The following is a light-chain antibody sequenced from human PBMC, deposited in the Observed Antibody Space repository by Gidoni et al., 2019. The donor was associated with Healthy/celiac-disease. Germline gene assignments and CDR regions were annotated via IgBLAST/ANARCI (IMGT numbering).Light chain of an antibody. Sequence: EIVLTQSPATLSLSPGERATLSCRASQSVSSYLAWYQQKPGQAPRLLIYDASNRATGIPARLSGSGSGTDFTLTISSLEPEDFAVYYCQQRSNWRITFXQXTRLEIK. CDR1: QSVSSY. CDR2: DAS. V-gene: IGKV3-11*01. CDR3: QQRSNWRIT. J-gene: IGKJ5*01.